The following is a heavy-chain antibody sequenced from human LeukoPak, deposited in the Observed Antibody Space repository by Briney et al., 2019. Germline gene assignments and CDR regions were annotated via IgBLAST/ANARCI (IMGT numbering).Heavy chain of an antibody. CDR2: IYYSGST. Sequence: PSQTLSLTCTVSGGSISSGDYYWSWIRQPPGKGLEWIGYIYYSGSTYYNSSLKSRVTISVDTSKNQFSLKLSSVTAADTAVYYCARVKKDYYGSGSYYNFDYWGQGTLVTVSS. D-gene: IGHD3-10*01. J-gene: IGHJ4*02. CDR3: ARVKKDYYGSGSYYNFDY. V-gene: IGHV4-30-4*01. CDR1: GGSISSGDYY.